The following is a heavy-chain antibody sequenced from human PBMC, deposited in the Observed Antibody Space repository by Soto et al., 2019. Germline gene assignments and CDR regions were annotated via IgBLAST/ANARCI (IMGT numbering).Heavy chain of an antibody. D-gene: IGHD2-15*01. CDR2: ISAYNGNT. J-gene: IGHJ5*02. CDR3: AREDLGYCSGGSCYPNWFDP. CDR1: GYTFTSYG. V-gene: IGHV1-18*01. Sequence: QVQLVQSGAEVKKPGASVKVSCKASGYTFTSYGISWVRQAPGQGLEWMGWISAYNGNTNYAQKLQGRGTMTTDTSTSTAYMELRRLRSDDTAVYYCAREDLGYCSGGSCYPNWFDPWGQGTLVTVSS.